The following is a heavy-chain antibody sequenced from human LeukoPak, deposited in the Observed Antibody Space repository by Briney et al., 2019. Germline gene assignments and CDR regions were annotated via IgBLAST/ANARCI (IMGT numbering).Heavy chain of an antibody. D-gene: IGHD5-24*01. Sequence: GGSLRLSCAASGFTFSSYAMSWVRQAPGKGLEWVSAISGSGGSTYYADSVKGRFTISGDNSKNTLYLQMNSLRAEDTAVYYCAKAFALKGGWLHPKVPNWFDPWGRGTLVTVSS. CDR1: GFTFSSYA. V-gene: IGHV3-23*01. J-gene: IGHJ5*02. CDR3: AKAFALKGGWLHPKVPNWFDP. CDR2: ISGSGGST.